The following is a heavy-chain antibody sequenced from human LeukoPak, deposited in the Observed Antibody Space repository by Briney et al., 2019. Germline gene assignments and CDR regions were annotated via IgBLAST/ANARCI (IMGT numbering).Heavy chain of an antibody. V-gene: IGHV3-30*02. J-gene: IGHJ6*04. CDR1: GFTFSSYG. CDR3: ASDPRDGGQNV. CDR2: VRYDGTNT. D-gene: IGHD5-24*01. Sequence: GGSLRLSCAASGFTFSSYGMHWVRQAPGKGLDWVAFVRYDGTNTYYADSVKGRFTISRDNSKSTLYLQMNSLRAEDTAVYFCASDPRDGGQNVWGKGTTVTVSS.